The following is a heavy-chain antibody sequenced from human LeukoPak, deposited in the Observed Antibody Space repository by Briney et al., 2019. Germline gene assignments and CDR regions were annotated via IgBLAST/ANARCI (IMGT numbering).Heavy chain of an antibody. CDR3: ARGSIKNFDY. CDR2: IYYGGAT. J-gene: IGHJ4*02. V-gene: IGHV4-38-2*02. CDR1: GYSISSGYY. Sequence: PSETLSLTCTVSGYSISSGYYWGWVRQPPGKGLEWIASIYYGGATSYKTSLKSRLTISLDASHNQFSLKLSSVTAADTAVYYCARGSIKNFDYWGQGTLVTVSS. D-gene: IGHD3-9*01.